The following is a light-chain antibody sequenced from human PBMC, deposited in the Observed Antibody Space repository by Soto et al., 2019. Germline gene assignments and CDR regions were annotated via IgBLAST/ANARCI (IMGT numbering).Light chain of an antibody. J-gene: IGKJ4*01. CDR2: GAS. V-gene: IGKV3-15*01. Sequence: DIVITQSPGTLSVSPGERATLSCRASQSVRSNLAWYQQKPGQAPRLLIYGASTRATGIPARFGGSGSGTEFTLTISSLQSEDFALYYCQQYNNWPQLTFGGGTKVEIK. CDR3: QQYNNWPQLT. CDR1: QSVRSN.